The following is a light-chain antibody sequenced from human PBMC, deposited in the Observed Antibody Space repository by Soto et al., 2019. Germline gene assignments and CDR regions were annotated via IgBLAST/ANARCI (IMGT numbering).Light chain of an antibody. J-gene: IGKJ5*01. V-gene: IGKV3-15*01. CDR2: GAS. Sequence: DIVMTQSPRTLSVSPGERATLSCRASQSVGTNLAWYQQRPGQAPRLLVYGASTRASGIPPRFSGSGSGTDFTLTISSLQSEDFAVYYCQQLNYWPRITFGQGTRLEIK. CDR1: QSVGTN. CDR3: QQLNYWPRIT.